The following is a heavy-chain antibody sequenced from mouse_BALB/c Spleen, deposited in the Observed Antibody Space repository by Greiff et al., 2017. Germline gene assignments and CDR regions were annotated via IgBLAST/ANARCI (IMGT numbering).Heavy chain of an antibody. J-gene: IGHJ3*01. D-gene: IGHD1-1*01. CDR2: ISNGGST. CDR1: GFTFSDYY. CDR3: AREDYYGSSYGFAY. Sequence: EVQLVESGGGLVKPGGSLKLSCAASGFTFSDYYMYWVRQTPEKRLEWVATISNGGSTYYPDSVKGRFTISRDNAKNTLYLQMSSLKSEDTAMYYCAREDYYGSSYGFAYWGQGTLVTVSA. V-gene: IGHV5-4*02.